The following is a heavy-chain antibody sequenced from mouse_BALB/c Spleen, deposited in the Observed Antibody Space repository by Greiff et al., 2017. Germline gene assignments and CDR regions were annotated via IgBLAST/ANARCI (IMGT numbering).Heavy chain of an antibody. Sequence: QVHVKQSGAELVRPGSSVKISCKASGYAFSSYWMNWVKQRPGQGLEWIGQIYPGDGDTNYNGKFKGEATLTADKSSSTAYMQLSSLTSEDSAVYFCARNPYGYGFAYWGQGTLVTVSA. CDR1: GYAFSSYW. V-gene: IGHV1-80*01. CDR2: IYPGDGDT. CDR3: ARNPYGYGFAY. J-gene: IGHJ3*01. D-gene: IGHD2-2*01.